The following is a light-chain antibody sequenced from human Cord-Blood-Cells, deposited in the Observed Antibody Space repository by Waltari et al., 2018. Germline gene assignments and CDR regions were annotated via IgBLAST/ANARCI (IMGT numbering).Light chain of an antibody. CDR3: QVWDSSSDHWV. J-gene: IGLJ3*02. CDR2: YDS. V-gene: IGLV3-21*04. Sequence: SYVLTQPPSVSVAPGKTARITCGGNNIGSKSVHWYQQKPGQAPVLVIYYDSDRPSGIPERCSGANSGNTATLTSSRVEAGDEADYYCQVWDSSSDHWVFGGGTTLTVL. CDR1: NIGSKS.